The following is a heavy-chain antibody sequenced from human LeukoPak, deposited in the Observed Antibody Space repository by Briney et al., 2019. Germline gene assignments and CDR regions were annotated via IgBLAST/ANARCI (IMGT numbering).Heavy chain of an antibody. D-gene: IGHD3-9*01. CDR1: GGSFSGYY. V-gene: IGHV4-34*01. CDR2: INHSGST. Sequence: SETLSLTCAVYGGSFSGYYWSWIRQPPGKGLEWIGEINHSGSTNYNPSLKSRVTISVDTSKNQFSLKLSSVTAADTAVYYCARGAILRYFDWLPDYWGQGTLVTVSS. CDR3: ARGAILRYFDWLPDY. J-gene: IGHJ4*02.